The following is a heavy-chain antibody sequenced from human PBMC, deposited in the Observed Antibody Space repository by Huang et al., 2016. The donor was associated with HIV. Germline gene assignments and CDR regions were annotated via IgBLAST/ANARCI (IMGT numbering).Heavy chain of an antibody. J-gene: IGHJ4*02. CDR3: VRDNAYRGFCDS. V-gene: IGHV4-4*07. CDR1: GDSISSFY. CDR2: IQSPGNT. D-gene: IGHD1-26*01. Sequence: HLQESGPGLVKASETLSLTCSVSGDSISSFYWSWIRQSVENGLEWIGHIQSPGNTHFNPFLRSRISMSVDTAKTQFSLTLTSMTAADAAIYYCVRDNAYRGFCDSWGQGILVTVPS.